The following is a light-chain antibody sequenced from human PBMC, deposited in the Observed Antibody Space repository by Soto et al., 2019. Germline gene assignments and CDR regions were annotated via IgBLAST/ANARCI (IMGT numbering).Light chain of an antibody. V-gene: IGLV2-11*01. J-gene: IGLJ3*02. CDR2: DVN. Sequence: QSALTQPRSVSGSPGQSVTISCTGTSSDVGGYNYVSWYQQHPGKAPKLMIYDVNKRPSGVPDRFSGYKSGNTASLTISGLQAADEADYYCCSSAGGWVCGGGTKVTVL. CDR3: CSSAGGWV. CDR1: SSDVGGYNY.